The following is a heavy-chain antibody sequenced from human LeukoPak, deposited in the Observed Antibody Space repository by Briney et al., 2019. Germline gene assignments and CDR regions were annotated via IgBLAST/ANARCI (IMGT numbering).Heavy chain of an antibody. Sequence: GGSLRLSCAASGFSISANAMTWVRQAPGKGLEWVSAIDSSGGVTTYADTVRGRFTISRDSSKNTLYLQMNSLRAEDTAVYYCAKDRAGYFDYWGQGTLVTVSS. CDR3: AKDRAGYFDY. V-gene: IGHV3-23*01. J-gene: IGHJ4*02. CDR2: IDSSGGVT. CDR1: GFSISANA.